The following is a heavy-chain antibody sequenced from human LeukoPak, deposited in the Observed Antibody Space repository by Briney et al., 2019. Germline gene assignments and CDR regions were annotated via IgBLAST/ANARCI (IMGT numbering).Heavy chain of an antibody. CDR2: ISSSSTYI. V-gene: IGHV3-21*01. CDR3: ATPYYYTGSDYYSSHY. Sequence: GGSLTLSCAASGFTFSTYTMNWVRQAPGKGLEWVSSISSSSTYIYYADSVKGRFTISRDNAKNSLYLQMNSLRAEDTAVYYCATPYYYTGSDYYSSHYWGQGTLVTVSS. J-gene: IGHJ4*02. CDR1: GFTFSTYT. D-gene: IGHD3-22*01.